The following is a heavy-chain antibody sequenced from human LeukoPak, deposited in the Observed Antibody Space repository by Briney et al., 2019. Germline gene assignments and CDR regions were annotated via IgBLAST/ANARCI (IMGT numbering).Heavy chain of an antibody. J-gene: IGHJ6*02. CDR3: ARDSYPEGYYYYGMDV. Sequence: PSETPSLTCTVSDGSISNSNYYWGWIRQPPGKGLEWIGTIYYSGSTYYNPSLKSRVTISVDTSKNQFSLKLSSVTAADTAVYYCARDSYPEGYYYYGMDVWGQGTTVTVSS. CDR2: IYYSGST. D-gene: IGHD2-2*02. CDR1: DGSISNSNYY. V-gene: IGHV4-39*07.